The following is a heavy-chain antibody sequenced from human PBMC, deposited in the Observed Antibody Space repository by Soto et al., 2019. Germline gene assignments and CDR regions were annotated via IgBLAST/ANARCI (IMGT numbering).Heavy chain of an antibody. CDR2: ISGSGGST. Sequence: GESLKISCAASGFTFSSYAMSWVRQAPGKGLEWVSAISGSGGSTYYADSVKGRFTISRDNSKNTLYLQMNSLRAEDTAVFYWPKNRLDNDFWSGYDAFDIWGQGTMVTVSS. CDR1: GFTFSSYA. CDR3: PKNRLDNDFWSGYDAFDI. V-gene: IGHV3-23*01. J-gene: IGHJ3*02. D-gene: IGHD3-3*01.